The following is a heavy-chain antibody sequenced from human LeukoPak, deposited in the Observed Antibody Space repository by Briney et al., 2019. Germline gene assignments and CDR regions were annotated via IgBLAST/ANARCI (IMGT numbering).Heavy chain of an antibody. CDR2: IRYDGSNK. J-gene: IGHJ3*02. CDR1: GFTFSSYG. Sequence: GGSLRLSCAASGFTFSSYGMHWVRQAPGKGLEWVAFIRYDGSNKYYADSVKGRFTISRDNAKNSLYLQMNSLRAEDTAVYYCARGEVGAIDDAFDIWGQGTMVTVSS. CDR3: ARGEVGAIDDAFDI. V-gene: IGHV3-30*02. D-gene: IGHD1-26*01.